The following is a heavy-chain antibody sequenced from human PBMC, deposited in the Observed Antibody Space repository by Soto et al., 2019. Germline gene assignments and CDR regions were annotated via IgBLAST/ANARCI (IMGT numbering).Heavy chain of an antibody. D-gene: IGHD2-8*01. Sequence: SCAASGFTFRTYAMSWVRQAPGKGLEWVSGLFGNGGGVSYADSVKGRFTISRDNSNNMLYLQMRSLRVEDTAVYYCAKDRQPDGLWPIDYWGQGTLVTVAS. CDR2: LFGNGGGV. J-gene: IGHJ4*02. CDR3: AKDRQPDGLWPIDY. CDR1: GFTFRTYA. V-gene: IGHV3-23*01.